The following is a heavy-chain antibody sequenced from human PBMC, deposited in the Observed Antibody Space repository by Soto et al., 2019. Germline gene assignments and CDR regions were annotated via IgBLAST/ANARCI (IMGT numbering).Heavy chain of an antibody. CDR2: INPHSGLT. D-gene: IGHD6-13*01. V-gene: IGHV1-2*02. J-gene: IGHJ4*02. CDR1: AYTFTDYY. Sequence: ASVKVSCKASAYTFTDYYLHWVRQAPGQGLEWIGWINPHSGLTNFAQKFQGGVTMTRDTSIDTIYMELSRLTSDDTAVYYCAAEGLWPCVRSHYYLDYWGQGTLVTVSS. CDR3: AAEGLWPCVRSHYYLDY.